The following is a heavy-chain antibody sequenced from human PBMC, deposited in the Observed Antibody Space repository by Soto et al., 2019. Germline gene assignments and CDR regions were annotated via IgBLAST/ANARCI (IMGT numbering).Heavy chain of an antibody. V-gene: IGHV1-18*01. J-gene: IGHJ4*02. CDR3: ARDRYCTNGVCSDY. D-gene: IGHD2-8*01. CDR1: GYTITSYG. CDR2: ISAYNGNT. Sequence: ASVKVSCKASGYTITSYGISWVRQAPGQGLEWMGWISAYNGNTNYAQKLQGRVTMTTDTSTSTAYMELRSLRSDDTAVYYCARDRYCTNGVCSDYWGQGTLVTVSS.